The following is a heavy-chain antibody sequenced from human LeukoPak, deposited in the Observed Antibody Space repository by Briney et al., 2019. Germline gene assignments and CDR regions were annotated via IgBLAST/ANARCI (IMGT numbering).Heavy chain of an antibody. CDR1: GDSVSSNSAA. D-gene: IGHD2-15*01. V-gene: IGHV6-1*01. Sequence: SQTLSLTCAISGDSVSSNSAAWNCITQSPSRGLEWLGRTYYGSKWYNDYAESVKSRITINPDTSKNQFSLQLNSVTPDDTAVYFCARSHGGSSNWFDPWGQGTLVTVSS. CDR3: ARSHGGSSNWFDP. J-gene: IGHJ5*02. CDR2: TYYGSKWYN.